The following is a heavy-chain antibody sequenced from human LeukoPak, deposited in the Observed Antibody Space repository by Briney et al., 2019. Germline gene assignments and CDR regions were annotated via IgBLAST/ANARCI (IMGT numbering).Heavy chain of an antibody. Sequence: RGGALRLSCSASGFPGSFNYMSGVRQAPGKGLEWIAVIYRGGSTYYADFVKGRFTISRDDSKNTLYLQMNSLRAEDTAIYYCARAQWRTYSYYYMDVWGKGTTVTVSS. CDR3: ARAQWRTYSYYYMDV. D-gene: IGHD6-19*01. CDR1: GFPGSFNY. J-gene: IGHJ6*03. V-gene: IGHV3-53*01. CDR2: IYRGGST.